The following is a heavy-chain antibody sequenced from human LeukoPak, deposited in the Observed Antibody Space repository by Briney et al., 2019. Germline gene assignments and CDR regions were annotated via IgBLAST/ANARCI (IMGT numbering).Heavy chain of an antibody. J-gene: IGHJ6*03. CDR2: ISAYNGNT. CDR3: ARDSYHLRFGELLHKYYYYYMDV. Sequence: GASVKVSCKASGYTFTSYGISWVRQAPGQGLEWMGWISAYNGNTNYAQKLQGRVTMTTDTPTSTAYMELRSLRSDDTAVYYCARDSYHLRFGELLHKYYYYYMDVWGKGTTVTVS. V-gene: IGHV1-18*01. D-gene: IGHD3-10*01. CDR1: GYTFTSYG.